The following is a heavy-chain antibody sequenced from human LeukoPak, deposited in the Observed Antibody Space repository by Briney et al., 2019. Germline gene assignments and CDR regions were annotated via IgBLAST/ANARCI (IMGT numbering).Heavy chain of an antibody. J-gene: IGHJ4*02. V-gene: IGHV3-7*01. CDR2: IKQDGSEK. D-gene: IGHD5-24*01. Sequence: GGSLRLSCAASGFTFSSYWMSWVRQAPGKGLEWVANIKQDGSEKYYVDSVKGRFTISRDNAKNSLYLQMNSLRAEDTAMYYCTTGRAFIEYWGQGTLVTVSS. CDR1: GFTFSSYW. CDR3: TTGRAFIEY.